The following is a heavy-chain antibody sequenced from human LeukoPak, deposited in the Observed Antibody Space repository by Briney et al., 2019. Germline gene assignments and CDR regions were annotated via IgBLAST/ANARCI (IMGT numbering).Heavy chain of an antibody. V-gene: IGHV1-2*02. CDR1: GYTFTGHY. J-gene: IGHJ4*02. CDR3: ARARRNYFDSHDY. CDR2: INPDSGDT. D-gene: IGHD3-22*01. Sequence: ASVKVSCKASGYTFTGHYMHWVRQAPGQGLEWMGWINPDSGDTEYAQGFQGRVTMTRDTSISTAFMELSSLRSDDTAVFFCARARRNYFDSHDYWGQGTLVTVSS.